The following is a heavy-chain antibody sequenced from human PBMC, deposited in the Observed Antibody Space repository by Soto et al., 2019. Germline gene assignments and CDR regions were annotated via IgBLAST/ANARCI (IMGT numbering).Heavy chain of an antibody. CDR3: ARDSGLLSSRFDP. CDR2: IYYSGST. J-gene: IGHJ5*02. V-gene: IGHV4-31*03. CDR1: GGSISSGGYY. Sequence: QVQLQESGPGLVKPSQTLSLTCTVSGGSISSGGYYWSWIRQHPGKGLEWIGYIYYSGSTYYNPSIKSRVTISVDTSKNQFSLKLSSVTAADTAVYYCARDSGLLSSRFDPWGQGTLVTVSS. D-gene: IGHD2-15*01.